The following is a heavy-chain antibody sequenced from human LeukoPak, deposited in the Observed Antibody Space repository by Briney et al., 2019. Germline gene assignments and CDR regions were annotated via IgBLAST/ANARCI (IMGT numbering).Heavy chain of an antibody. V-gene: IGHV4-34*01. CDR3: ARGGGWLDY. CDR2: INHSGST. CDR1: GGSFSGYY. D-gene: IGHD5-18*01. J-gene: IGHJ4*02. Sequence: LETLSLTCAVYGGSFSGYYWSWIRQPPGKGLEWIGEINHSGSTNYNPSLKSRVTISVDTSKNQFSLKLTSVTAADTAAYYCARGGGWLDYWGQGALVTVSS.